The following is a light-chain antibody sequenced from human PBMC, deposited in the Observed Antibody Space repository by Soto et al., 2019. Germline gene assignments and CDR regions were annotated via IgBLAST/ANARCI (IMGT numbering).Light chain of an antibody. CDR1: QSISSW. Sequence: DIQMTQSPSTLSASVGGRVTITCRASQSISSWLAWYQQKPGKAPKLLIYKASSLESGVPSRFSGSGSGTEFTLTISSLQPDDFATYYCQQYNSYSRYTFGQGTKPEIK. CDR2: KAS. CDR3: QQYNSYSRYT. J-gene: IGKJ2*01. V-gene: IGKV1-5*03.